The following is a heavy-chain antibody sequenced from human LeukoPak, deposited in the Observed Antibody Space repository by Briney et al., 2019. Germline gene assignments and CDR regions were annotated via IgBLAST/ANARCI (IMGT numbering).Heavy chain of an antibody. V-gene: IGHV3-21*06. CDR3: ARDRPTGASRVFVVQ. CDR2: MSSGSRYI. J-gene: IGHJ4*02. CDR1: GFTFSSYA. Sequence: GGSLRLSCAASGFTFSSYAMTWVRQAPGKGLEWVSSMSSGSRYIYYADSVRGRFTISRDNTKNSLYLLMNNLRAEDTAIYYCARDRPTGASRVFVVQWGQGTPVTVSS. D-gene: IGHD2-15*01.